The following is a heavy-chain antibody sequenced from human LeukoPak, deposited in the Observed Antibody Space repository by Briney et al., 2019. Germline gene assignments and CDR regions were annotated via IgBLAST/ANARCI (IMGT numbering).Heavy chain of an antibody. D-gene: IGHD6-13*01. CDR1: GFTFSSYA. CDR3: AKGYSSWYTSRSDY. Sequence: PGGSLRLSCAASGFTFSSYAVSWVRQAPGKGLEWVSAISGSGGSTYYADSVKGRFTISRDNSKNTLYLQMNSLRAEDTAVYYCAKGYSSWYTSRSDYWGQGTLVTVSS. V-gene: IGHV3-23*01. CDR2: ISGSGGST. J-gene: IGHJ4*02.